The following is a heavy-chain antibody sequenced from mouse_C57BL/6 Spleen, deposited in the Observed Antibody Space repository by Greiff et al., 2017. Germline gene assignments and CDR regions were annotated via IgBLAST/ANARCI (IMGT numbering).Heavy chain of an antibody. V-gene: IGHV5-17*01. J-gene: IGHJ1*03. CDR2: ISSGSSTI. D-gene: IGHD1-1*01. Sequence: EVKLMESGGGLVKPGGSLKLSCAASGFTFSDYGMHWVRQAPEKGLEWVAYISSGSSTIYYADTVKGRFTISRDNAKNTLFLQMTSLRSEDTAMYYCARSHCYGSSDGYFDVWGTGTTVTVSS. CDR1: GFTFSDYG. CDR3: ARSHCYGSSDGYFDV.